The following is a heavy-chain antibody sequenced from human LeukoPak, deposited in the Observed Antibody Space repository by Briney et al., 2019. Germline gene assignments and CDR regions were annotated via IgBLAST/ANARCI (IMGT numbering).Heavy chain of an antibody. CDR3: ARSGQQQLVYRFAEYFQH. Sequence: PGGSLRLSCAASGFTFSSYWMSWGRQAPGKGLEWVANIKQDGSEKYYVDSVKGRFTISRDNAKNSLYLQMNSLRAEDTAVYYCARSGQQQLVYRFAEYFQHWGQGTLVTVSS. D-gene: IGHD6-13*01. V-gene: IGHV3-7*01. CDR2: IKQDGSEK. CDR1: GFTFSSYW. J-gene: IGHJ1*01.